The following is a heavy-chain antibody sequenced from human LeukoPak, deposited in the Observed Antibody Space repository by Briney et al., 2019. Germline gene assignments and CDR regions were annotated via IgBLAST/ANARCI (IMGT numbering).Heavy chain of an antibody. CDR3: ASRYCSSTSCGNWFDP. D-gene: IGHD2-2*01. CDR1: GCSISSGYYY. Sequence: SQTLSLTCTVSGCSISSGYYYWSWIRQPPGEGLEWHGYIYYSGSTYYNPSLKSRVTISVDTSKNQFSLKLSSVTAADTAVYYCASRYCSSTSCGNWFDPWGQGTLVTVSS. CDR2: IYYSGST. V-gene: IGHV4-30-4*01. J-gene: IGHJ5*02.